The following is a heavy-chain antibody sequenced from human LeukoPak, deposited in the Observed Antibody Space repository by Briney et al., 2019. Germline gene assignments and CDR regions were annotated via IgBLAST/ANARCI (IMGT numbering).Heavy chain of an antibody. CDR1: GFTVSSNY. CDR3: ARQRGRTHFDY. Sequence: GGSLILSCAASGFTVSSNYMSWVRQAPGKGLEWVSLIYSVSSTYYADSVKGRFTISRDNSKNTLYLQMNSLRAEDTAVYYCARQRGRTHFDYWGQGTLVTVSS. J-gene: IGHJ4*02. CDR2: IYSVSST. V-gene: IGHV3-66*04.